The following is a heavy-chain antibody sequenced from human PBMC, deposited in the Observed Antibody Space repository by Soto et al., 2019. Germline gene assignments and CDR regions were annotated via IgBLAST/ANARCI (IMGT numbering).Heavy chain of an antibody. CDR2: LSYNKNT. D-gene: IGHD5-18*01. V-gene: IGHV4-39*01. J-gene: IGHJ4*02. Sequence: SETLSLTCSVSGGSISSSSYHWGWVRQPPGKGLEWIGTLSYNKNTYFNPSLGSRVTISFDTSNDHFSLELRSVTAADTAVYYCARHYGYNYALDSWGQGTLVTVS. CDR1: GGSISSSSYH. CDR3: ARHYGYNYALDS.